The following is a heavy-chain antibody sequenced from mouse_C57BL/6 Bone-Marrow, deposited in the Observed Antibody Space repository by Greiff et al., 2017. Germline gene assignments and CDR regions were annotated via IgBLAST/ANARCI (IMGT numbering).Heavy chain of an antibody. Sequence: QVHVKQPGAELVRPGSSVKLSCKASGYTFTSYWMHWVKQRPIQGLEWIGNIDPSDSETHYNQKFKDKATLTVDKSSSTAYMQLSSLTSEDSAVYYCARWYFDYWGQGTTLTVSS. CDR3: ARWYFDY. J-gene: IGHJ2*01. V-gene: IGHV1-52*01. CDR2: IDPSDSET. CDR1: GYTFTSYW.